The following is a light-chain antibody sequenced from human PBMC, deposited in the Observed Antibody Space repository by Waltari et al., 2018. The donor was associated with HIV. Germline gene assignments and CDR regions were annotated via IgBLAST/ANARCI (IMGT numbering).Light chain of an antibody. CDR2: SPS. J-gene: IGKJ2*01. CDR3: QQYYGKSPMYT. Sequence: EIVMTQSPGLLSVSPGDSATLPCRASQNVNTELAWYQQRPGQSPRPLIFSPSTRAIGVPARFSGSGFGTEFTLTISSRQSEDFGVYYCQQYYGKSPMYTFGQGTKVEIK. V-gene: IGKV3-15*01. CDR1: QNVNTE.